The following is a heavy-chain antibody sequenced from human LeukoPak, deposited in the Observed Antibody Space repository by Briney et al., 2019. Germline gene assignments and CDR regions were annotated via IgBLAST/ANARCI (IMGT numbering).Heavy chain of an antibody. Sequence: PGGSLRLSCVASGFTFSSNWMNWVRQAPGKGLEWVANIKQDGSEKNYVDSVKGRFSISRDNAKNSLYLQMNGLRGEDTAVYYCASEEVSDGMDVWGQGTTVTVSS. CDR2: IKQDGSEK. CDR3: ASEEVSDGMDV. J-gene: IGHJ6*02. V-gene: IGHV3-7*01. CDR1: GFTFSSNW.